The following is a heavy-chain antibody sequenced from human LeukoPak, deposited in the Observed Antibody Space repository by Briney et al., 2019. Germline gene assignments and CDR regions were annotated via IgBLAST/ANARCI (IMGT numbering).Heavy chain of an antibody. CDR3: ARSPYYYYYMDV. CDR2: INPNSGGT. V-gene: IGHV1-2*02. CDR1: AYTFTGYY. J-gene: IGHJ6*03. Sequence: ASVKVSCKASAYTFTGYYIHWVRQAPGQGLEWMGWINPNSGGTNYAQKFQGRVTMTRDTSISTAYMELSRLRSDDTAVYCCARSPYYYYYMDVWGKGATVTVSS.